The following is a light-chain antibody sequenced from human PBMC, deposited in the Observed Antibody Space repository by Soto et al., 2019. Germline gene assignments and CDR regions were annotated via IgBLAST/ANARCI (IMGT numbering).Light chain of an antibody. V-gene: IGKV1-9*01. Sequence: IPLTQSPSSLSASVGDRVTITCRASQGISSYLAWYQQKPGKAPNLLIYAASTLQSGVPSRFSGSGSGTDFTLTISSLQPEDFATYYCQQLNSYQWTFGQGTKVEIK. J-gene: IGKJ1*01. CDR1: QGISSY. CDR3: QQLNSYQWT. CDR2: AAS.